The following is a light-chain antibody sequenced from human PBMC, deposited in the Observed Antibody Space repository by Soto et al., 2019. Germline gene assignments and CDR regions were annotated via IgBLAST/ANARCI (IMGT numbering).Light chain of an antibody. CDR2: DAS. V-gene: IGKV3D-20*02. CDR3: HQRSNWPPFT. CDR1: QSVSNTY. Sequence: EIVLTQSPGTLSLSPGERATLSCRASQSVSNTYLAWYQQKPGQAPRLLIYDASKRATDIPDRFIGSGSGTDFTLTISSLEPEDFAVYYCHQRSNWPPFTFGGGTKVDIK. J-gene: IGKJ4*01.